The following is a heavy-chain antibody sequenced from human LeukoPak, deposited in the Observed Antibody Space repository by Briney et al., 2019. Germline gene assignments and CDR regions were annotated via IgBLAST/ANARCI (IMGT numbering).Heavy chain of an antibody. CDR2: IYSGGST. D-gene: IGHD2-15*01. CDR1: GFTVSSNY. CDR3: ARDSWWQSRVRGAFDI. Sequence: PGGSLRLSCAASGFTVSSNYMSWVRQAPGKGLEWVSVIYSGGSTYYADSVKGRFTISRDNSKNTLYLQMNSLRAEDTAVYYCARDSWWQSRVRGAFDIWGQGTMVTVSS. V-gene: IGHV3-66*01. J-gene: IGHJ3*02.